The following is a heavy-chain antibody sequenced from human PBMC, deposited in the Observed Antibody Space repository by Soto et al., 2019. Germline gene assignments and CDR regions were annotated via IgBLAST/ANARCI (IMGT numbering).Heavy chain of an antibody. D-gene: IGHD3-3*01. J-gene: IGHJ5*02. CDR3: ASAYYDVWSGYFQRSWFDP. Sequence: SETLSLTCTVSGGSISSGDYYWSWIRQPPGKGLEWIGYIYYSGSTYYNPSLKSRVTISVDTSKNQFSLKLSSVTAADTAVYYCASAYYDVWSGYFQRSWFDPWGQGTLVPVSS. CDR1: GGSISSGDYY. V-gene: IGHV4-30-4*01. CDR2: IYYSGST.